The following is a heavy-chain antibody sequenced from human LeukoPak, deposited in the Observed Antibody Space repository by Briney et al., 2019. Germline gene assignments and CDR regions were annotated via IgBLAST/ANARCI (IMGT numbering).Heavy chain of an antibody. CDR3: ARVSVLLWFGELIPHYFDY. J-gene: IGHJ4*02. CDR2: ISSCCSDI. Sequence: KPGGSLRLSCAASGFTFSSYSMNWVRLAPGKGLELVSSISSCCSDIYYADSVKGRFTISRDNAKNSLYRQMSSLRAEDTAVYYCARVSVLLWFGELIPHYFDYWGQGTLVTVSS. V-gene: IGHV3-21*01. D-gene: IGHD3-10*01. CDR1: GFTFSSYS.